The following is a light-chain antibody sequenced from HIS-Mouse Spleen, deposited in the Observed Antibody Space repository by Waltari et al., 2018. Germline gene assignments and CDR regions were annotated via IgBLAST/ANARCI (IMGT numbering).Light chain of an antibody. CDR1: SGSIASTY. Sequence: NFMLTQPHSVSESPGKTVTISCTGSSGSIASTYVPLSQQRPGSAPTTVIYEDNQRPPGVPDRFSGSIDSSSNSASLTISGLKTEDEADYYCQSYDSSNVVFGGGTKLTVL. J-gene: IGLJ2*01. V-gene: IGLV6-57*02. CDR2: EDN. CDR3: QSYDSSNVV.